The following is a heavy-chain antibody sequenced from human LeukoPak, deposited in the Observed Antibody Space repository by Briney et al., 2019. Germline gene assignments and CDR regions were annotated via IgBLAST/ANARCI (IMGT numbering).Heavy chain of an antibody. CDR1: GGTFSSYA. CDR3: ARERYYDSSGYYFFDY. V-gene: IGHV1-69*05. CDR2: IIPIFGTA. Sequence: SVKVSCKASGGTFSSYAISWVRQAPGQGLEWMGRIIPIFGTANYAQKFQGRVTITTDESRSTAYMELSSLRSEDTAVYYCARERYYDSSGYYFFDYWGQGTLVTVSS. D-gene: IGHD3-22*01. J-gene: IGHJ4*02.